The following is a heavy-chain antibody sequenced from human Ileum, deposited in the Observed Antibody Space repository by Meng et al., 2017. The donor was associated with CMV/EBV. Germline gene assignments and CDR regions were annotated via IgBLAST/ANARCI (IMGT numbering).Heavy chain of an antibody. D-gene: IGHD3-22*01. CDR2: IHYNGKT. CDR3: TTRGLGFDRSLFDF. CDR1: DGSIINNNYV. Sequence: KPPGTRSLACSVSDGSIINNNYVWGWSRQAQGRGQEWVGIIHYNGKTYYNPPFKGRVTMTVDTSNKQVSLNLNTVTAADTAVYYCTTRGLGFDRSLFDFWGQGTLVTVSS. J-gene: IGHJ4*02. V-gene: IGHV4-39*07.